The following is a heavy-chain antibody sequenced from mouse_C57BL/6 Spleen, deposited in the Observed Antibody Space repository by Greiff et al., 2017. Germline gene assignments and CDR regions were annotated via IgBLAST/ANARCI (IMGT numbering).Heavy chain of an antibody. CDR3: ARYDRYFDV. Sequence: VQVVESGAELVRPGTSVKVSCKASGYAFTNYLIEWVKQRPGQGLEWIGVINPGSGGTNYNEKFKGKATLTADKSSSTAYMQLSSLTSEDSAVYFCARYDRYFDVWGTGTTVTVSS. D-gene: IGHD2-12*01. J-gene: IGHJ1*03. V-gene: IGHV1-54*01. CDR1: GYAFTNYL. CDR2: INPGSGGT.